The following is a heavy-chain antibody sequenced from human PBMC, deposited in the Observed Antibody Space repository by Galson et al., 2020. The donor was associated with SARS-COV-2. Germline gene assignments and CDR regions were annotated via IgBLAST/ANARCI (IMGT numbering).Heavy chain of an antibody. Sequence: GESLKISCAASGFTFSSYGMHWVRQAPDKGLEWVAVISYDGSNKYYADSVKGRFTISRDNSKNTLYLQMNSLRAEDTAVYYWARVSSRHYFDYWGQGTLVTVSS. CDR2: ISYDGSNK. CDR1: GFTFSSYG. V-gene: IGHV3-30*03. CDR3: ARVSSRHYFDY. J-gene: IGHJ4*02. D-gene: IGHD6-13*01.